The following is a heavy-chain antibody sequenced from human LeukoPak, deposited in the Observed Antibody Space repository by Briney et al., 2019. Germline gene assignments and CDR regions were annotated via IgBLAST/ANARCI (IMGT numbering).Heavy chain of an antibody. V-gene: IGHV4-34*01. J-gene: IGHJ5*02. CDR2: INHSGSI. D-gene: IGHD4-11*01. CDR1: GGSFSGYY. Sequence: TSETLSLTCAVYGGSFSGYYWSWIRQPPGKGLEWIGEINHSGSINYNPSLKSRVTISVDTSKNQFSLKLSSVTAADTAVYYCARTYSNYEGVWFDPWGQGTLVTVSS. CDR3: ARTYSNYEGVWFDP.